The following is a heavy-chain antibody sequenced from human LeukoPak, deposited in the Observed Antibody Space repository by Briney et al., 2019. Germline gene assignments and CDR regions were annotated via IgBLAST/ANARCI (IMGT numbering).Heavy chain of an antibody. CDR2: LYSGGSA. Sequence: GGSLRLSCAASGFTFSSYAMSWVRQVPGKGLEWVSVLYSGGSAYYADSVKGRFTISRDSSKNTLYLQMSSLRAEDTAVYFCARGGRDYSNYWFDPWGQGILVTVSS. D-gene: IGHD4-11*01. V-gene: IGHV3-53*01. CDR1: GFTFSSYA. J-gene: IGHJ5*02. CDR3: ARGGRDYSNYWFDP.